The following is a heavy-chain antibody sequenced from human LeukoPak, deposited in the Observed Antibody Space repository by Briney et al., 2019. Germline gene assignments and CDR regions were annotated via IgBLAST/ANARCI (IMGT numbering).Heavy chain of an antibody. CDR2: IYHSGST. CDR1: GGSISSGGYS. D-gene: IGHD2-2*02. V-gene: IGHV4-30-2*01. J-gene: IGHJ4*02. Sequence: SQTLSLTCAVPGGSISSGGYSWSWIRQPPGKGLEWIGYIYHSGSTYYNPSLKSRVTISVDRSKNQFSLKLSSVTAADTAVYYCARASQLLYGWDYWGQGTLVTVSS. CDR3: ARASQLLYGWDY.